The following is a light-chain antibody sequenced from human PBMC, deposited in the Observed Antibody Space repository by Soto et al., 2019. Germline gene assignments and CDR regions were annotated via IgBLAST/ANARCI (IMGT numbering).Light chain of an antibody. J-gene: IGKJ3*01. V-gene: IGKV3-11*01. Sequence: EIVLTQSPATLSLSPGERATLSCRASQSISSFLAWYQQKPGQAPRLLIYDASNRATGIPARFSGSGSGTDFTLTISSLEPEDVAVYYCQQRVNWPPFTFGHGTKVDV. CDR2: DAS. CDR3: QQRVNWPPFT. CDR1: QSISSF.